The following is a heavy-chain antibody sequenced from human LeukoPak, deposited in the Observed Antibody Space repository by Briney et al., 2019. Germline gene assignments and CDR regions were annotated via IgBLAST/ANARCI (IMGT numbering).Heavy chain of an antibody. CDR3: ARHSIAVAGQNFDY. V-gene: IGHV4-59*08. J-gene: IGHJ4*02. CDR2: IYYSGST. Sequence: SETLSLTCTVSGGSISSYYWSWIRQPPGKGLEWIGYIYYSGSTNYNPSLKSRVTISVDTSKNQFSLKLSSVTAADTAAYYCARHSIAVAGQNFDYWGQGTLVTVSS. D-gene: IGHD6-19*01. CDR1: GGSISSYY.